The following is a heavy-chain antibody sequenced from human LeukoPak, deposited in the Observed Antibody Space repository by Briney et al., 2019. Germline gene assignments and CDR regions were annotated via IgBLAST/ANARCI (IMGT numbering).Heavy chain of an antibody. CDR2: INPNSGGT. D-gene: IGHD2-2*01. Sequence: ASVKVSCKASGYTFTGYYMHWVRQAPGQGLEWMGWINPNSGGTNYAQKFQGRVTMTRDTSISTAYMELSRLRSDDTAVYYCASASPPIVVVPAAVRGFDPWGQGTLVTVSS. CDR3: ASASPPIVVVPAAVRGFDP. J-gene: IGHJ5*02. CDR1: GYTFTGYY. V-gene: IGHV1-2*02.